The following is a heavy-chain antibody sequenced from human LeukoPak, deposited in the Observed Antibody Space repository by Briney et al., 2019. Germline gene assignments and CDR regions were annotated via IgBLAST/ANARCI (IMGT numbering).Heavy chain of an antibody. D-gene: IGHD3-22*01. J-gene: IGHJ4*02. CDR3: AKVLNARYYDSSGMYFDY. CDR1: GFTFSSYG. V-gene: IGHV3-30*18. Sequence: GSLRLSCAASGFTFSSYGMHWVRQAPGKGLEWVAVISYDGSNKYYADSVKGRFTISRDNSKSTLYLQMNSLRAEDTAVYYCAKVLNARYYDSSGMYFDYWGQGTLVTVSS. CDR2: ISYDGSNK.